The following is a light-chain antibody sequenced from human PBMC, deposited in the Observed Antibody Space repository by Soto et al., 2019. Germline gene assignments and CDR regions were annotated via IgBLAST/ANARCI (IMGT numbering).Light chain of an antibody. CDR2: EVS. CDR1: SSDVGGYHY. V-gene: IGLV2-14*01. J-gene: IGLJ3*02. CDR3: ASYIASGALV. Sequence: QSVLTQPASVSGSPGQSITISCTGSSSDVGGYHYVSWYQHHPGKAPKLMIYEVSSRPSWVSNRFSGSKSGNTASLTISGLKGEDEDDYFCASYIASGALVFGGGTKVTVL.